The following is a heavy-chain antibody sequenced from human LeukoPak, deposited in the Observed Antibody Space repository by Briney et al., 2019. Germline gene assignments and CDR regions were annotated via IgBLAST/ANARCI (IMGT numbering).Heavy chain of an antibody. CDR1: GFMFSDYY. V-gene: IGHV3-11*01. CDR3: ARELLSDYYGSGSYPIDY. Sequence: AGGSLRLSCEASGFMFSDYYMTWFCQAPGKGLEWVSSISASGSSRKHADSLEGRFIISRDNAKNALLLQMNNLRADDTAMYFCARELLSDYYGSGSYPIDYWGQGILVIVSS. J-gene: IGHJ4*02. D-gene: IGHD3-10*01. CDR2: ISASGSSR.